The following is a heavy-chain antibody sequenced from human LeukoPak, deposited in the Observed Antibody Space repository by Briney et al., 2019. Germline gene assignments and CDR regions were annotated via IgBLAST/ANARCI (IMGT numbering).Heavy chain of an antibody. CDR2: IKQDGSEK. J-gene: IGHJ5*02. CDR1: GFTFSSYW. V-gene: IGHV3-7*01. Sequence: GGSLRLSCAASGFTFSSYWMSWVRQAPGKGLEWVANIKQDGSEKYYVDSVKGRFTISRDNAKNSLYLQMNSLRAEDTAVYYCARESYGSSGYDNWFDPWGQGTLVTVSS. D-gene: IGHD3-22*01. CDR3: ARESYGSSGYDNWFDP.